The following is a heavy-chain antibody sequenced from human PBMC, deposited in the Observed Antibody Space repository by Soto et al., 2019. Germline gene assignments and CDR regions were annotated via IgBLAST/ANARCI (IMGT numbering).Heavy chain of an antibody. CDR2: ISSSGSTI. D-gene: IGHD6-13*01. V-gene: IGHV3-48*03. CDR1: GFTFSSDE. Sequence: LRLSCAASGFTFSSDEMNWVRQAPGKGLEWVSYISSSGSTIYYADSVKGRFTISRDNAKNSLYLQMNSLRAEDTAVYYCARDRRSSSWYGFQILGSGIDVWGKGTTVTVSS. CDR3: ARDRRSSSWYGFQILGSGIDV. J-gene: IGHJ6*04.